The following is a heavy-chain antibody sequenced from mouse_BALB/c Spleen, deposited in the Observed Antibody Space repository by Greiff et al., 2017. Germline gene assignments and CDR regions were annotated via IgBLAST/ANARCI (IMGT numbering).Heavy chain of an antibody. Sequence: EVHLVESGGGLVQPGGSLKLSCAASGFTFSSYGMSWVRQTPDKRLELVATINSNGGSTYYPDSVKGRFTISRDNAKNTLYLQMSSLKSEDTAMYYCARNWDGFAYWGQGTLVTVSA. CDR1: GFTFSSYG. CDR2: INSNGGST. D-gene: IGHD4-1*01. J-gene: IGHJ3*01. CDR3: ARNWDGFAY. V-gene: IGHV5-6-3*01.